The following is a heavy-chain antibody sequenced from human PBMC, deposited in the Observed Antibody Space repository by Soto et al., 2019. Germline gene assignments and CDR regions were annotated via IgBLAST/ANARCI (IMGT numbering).Heavy chain of an antibody. D-gene: IGHD6-19*01. CDR2: IYPGDADT. CDR1: GYSFTSYW. Sequence: GESLKISCKVSGYSFTSYWIGGVRQMPGKGLEWMGIIYPGDADTRYSPSFQGQVTISADKSISTAYLQMNSLRAEDTAVYYCARGGYSSGWYRYYYYGMDVWGQGTTVTVSS. V-gene: IGHV5-51*01. J-gene: IGHJ6*02. CDR3: ARGGYSSGWYRYYYYGMDV.